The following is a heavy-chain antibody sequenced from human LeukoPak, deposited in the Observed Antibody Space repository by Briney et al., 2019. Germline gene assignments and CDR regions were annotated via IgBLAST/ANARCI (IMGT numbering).Heavy chain of an antibody. Sequence: ASVKVSCKASGYTFTSYYMHWVRQAPGQGLEWMGIINPSGGSTSYAQKFQGRVTMTRDTSTSTVYMELSSLRSEDTAVYYCARQEQDIVVVVDGNWVDPWGQGTLVTVSS. D-gene: IGHD2-15*01. CDR2: INPSGGST. J-gene: IGHJ5*02. CDR1: GYTFTSYY. V-gene: IGHV1-46*01. CDR3: ARQEQDIVVVVDGNWVDP.